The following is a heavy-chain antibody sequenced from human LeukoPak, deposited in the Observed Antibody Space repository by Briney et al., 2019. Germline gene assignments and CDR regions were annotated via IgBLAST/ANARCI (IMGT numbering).Heavy chain of an antibody. D-gene: IGHD3-22*01. CDR2: INPNSGGT. CDR1: GYTFTGYY. CDR3: ARARTGANYYDSSSDAFDI. V-gene: IGHV1-2*04. J-gene: IGHJ3*02. Sequence: ASVKVSCKASGYTFTGYYMHWVRQAPGQGLEWMGWINPNSGGTNYAQKFQGWFTMTRDTSISTAYMELSRLRSDDTAVYYCARARTGANYYDSSSDAFDIWGQGTMVTVSS.